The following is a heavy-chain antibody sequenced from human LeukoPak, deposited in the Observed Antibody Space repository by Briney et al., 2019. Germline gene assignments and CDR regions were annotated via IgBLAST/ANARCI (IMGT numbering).Heavy chain of an antibody. D-gene: IGHD4-11*01. CDR2: INPNSGGT. V-gene: IGHV1-2*02. CDR1: GYTFTGYY. CDR3: ARASPLSTTVTTNWFDP. Sequence: ASVKVSCKASGYTFTGYYMHWVRQAPGQGLEWMGWINPNSGGTNYAQKFQGRVTMTRDTSISTAYMELSRLRSDDTAVYYCARASPLSTTVTTNWFDPWGQGTLVTVSS. J-gene: IGHJ5*02.